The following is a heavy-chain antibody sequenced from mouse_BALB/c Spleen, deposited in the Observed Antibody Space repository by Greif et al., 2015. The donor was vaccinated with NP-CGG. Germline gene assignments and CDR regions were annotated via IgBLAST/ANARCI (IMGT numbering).Heavy chain of an antibody. D-gene: IGHD1-2*01. CDR3: ATLLRLRGDY. V-gene: IGHV1-69*02. CDR1: GYTFTSYW. CDR2: IDPSDGYT. J-gene: IGHJ4*01. Sequence: QVQLKQSGAELVKPGASVKLSCKASGYTFTSYWMHWVKQRPGQGLEWIGEIDPSDGYTNYNQKFKGKATLTVDKSSSTAYMQLSSLTSEDSAVYYCATLLRLRGDYWGQGTSVTVSS.